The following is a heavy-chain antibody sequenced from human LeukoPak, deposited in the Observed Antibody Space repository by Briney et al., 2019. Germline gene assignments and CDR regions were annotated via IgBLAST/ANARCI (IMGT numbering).Heavy chain of an antibody. CDR3: ARDGTGVYNLVQY. CDR2: INPNSGGT. J-gene: IGHJ4*02. V-gene: IGHV1-2*02. D-gene: IGHD5-24*01. CDR1: GYTFTGYY. Sequence: ASVKVCCKASGYTFTGYYMHWVRQAPGQGLEWLGWINPNSGGTNYAQKFQGRVTKTRDTSISAAYMKLSRLRSDDTAVYYCARDGTGVYNLVQYWGQGTLVTVSP.